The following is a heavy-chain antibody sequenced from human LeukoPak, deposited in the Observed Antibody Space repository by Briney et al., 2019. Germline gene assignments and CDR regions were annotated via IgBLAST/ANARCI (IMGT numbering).Heavy chain of an antibody. Sequence: SETLSLTCAVSGASISSPTYYWAWIRQPAGKALEWIGRMHITGYTNHNPARSSLFTISLDTSENLFLLKLTSVAPAVTAVYYSARDDSRGYNYGHYYYYMDVWGKGTTVTVSS. V-gene: IGHV4-61*02. CDR3: ARDDSRGYNYGHYYYYMDV. CDR2: MHITGYT. CDR1: GASISSPTYY. J-gene: IGHJ6*03. D-gene: IGHD5-18*01.